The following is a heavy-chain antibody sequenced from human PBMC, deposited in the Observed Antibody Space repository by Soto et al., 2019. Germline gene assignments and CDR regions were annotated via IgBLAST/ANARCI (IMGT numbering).Heavy chain of an antibody. CDR2: IIPILGIA. CDR1: GGTFSSYT. V-gene: IGHV1-69*04. CDR3: ARDIGYSSSWYAENWFDP. J-gene: IGHJ5*02. D-gene: IGHD6-13*01. Sequence: SVKVSCKASGGTFSSYTISWVRQAPGQGLERMGRIIPILGIANYAQKFQGRVTITADKSTSTAYMELSSLRSEDTAVYYCARDIGYSSSWYAENWFDPWGQGTLVTVSS.